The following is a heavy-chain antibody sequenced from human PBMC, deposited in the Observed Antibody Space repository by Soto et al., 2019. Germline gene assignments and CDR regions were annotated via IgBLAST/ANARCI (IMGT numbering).Heavy chain of an antibody. J-gene: IGHJ2*01. D-gene: IGHD3-16*01. V-gene: IGHV3-30*18. CDR2: ILYDGSNK. CDR1: GFTFSHSG. CDR3: AKAGRGIYYYLDV. Sequence: QVQLVESGGAVVQPERSLRLSCAASGFTFSHSGMHWVRQAPGKGLEWVAVILYDGSNKFYADSVKGRFTISRDNTKDTLYLQMNSLRPDDTAVYHCAKAGRGIYYYLDVWGRGTLVTVSS.